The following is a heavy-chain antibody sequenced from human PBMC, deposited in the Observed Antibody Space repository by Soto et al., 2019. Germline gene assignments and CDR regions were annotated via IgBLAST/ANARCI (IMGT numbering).Heavy chain of an antibody. CDR1: GFTFSDYD. J-gene: IGHJ4*02. Sequence: QVQLVESGGGVVQPGRSLRLSCAASGFTFSDYDIHWVRQAPGKGLEWVALISYDGYNKDYADSVKGRFTLSRDNAKNTLSLLMNSVRAEDTAVYLCAREKAFYYGSGSFPMYAFDNWGPGTLVTVSA. CDR2: ISYDGYNK. D-gene: IGHD3-10*01. CDR3: AREKAFYYGSGSFPMYAFDN. V-gene: IGHV3-30-3*01.